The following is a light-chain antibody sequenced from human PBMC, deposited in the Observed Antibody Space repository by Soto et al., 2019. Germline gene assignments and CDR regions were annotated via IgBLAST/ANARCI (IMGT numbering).Light chain of an antibody. CDR1: SSNIGGNS. CDR3: GSWNSSLSTYV. V-gene: IGLV1-51*01. J-gene: IGLJ1*01. CDR2: DYY. Sequence: QSVLTQPPSVSATPGQKVTISCSGSSSNIGGNSVSWYQQLPGTAPKLLIYDYYKRPSGMPGRVSGSKSGTSATHGITGFQTGDEADYYCGSWNSSLSTYVCATGIQVTVL.